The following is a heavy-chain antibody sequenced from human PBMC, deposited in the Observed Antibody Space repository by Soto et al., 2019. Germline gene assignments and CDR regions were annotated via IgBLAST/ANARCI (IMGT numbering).Heavy chain of an antibody. J-gene: IGHJ4*02. V-gene: IGHV3-30*18. CDR2: ISYDGSNK. CDR1: GFTFSSYG. Sequence: ESGGGVVQPGRSLRLSCAASGFTFSSYGMHWVRQAPGKGLEWVAVISYDGSNKYYADSVKGRFTISRDNSKNTLYLQMNSLRAEDTAVYYCAKDRDRGSPGGLYFDYWGQGTLVTVSS. CDR3: AKDRDRGSPGGLYFDY. D-gene: IGHD1-26*01.